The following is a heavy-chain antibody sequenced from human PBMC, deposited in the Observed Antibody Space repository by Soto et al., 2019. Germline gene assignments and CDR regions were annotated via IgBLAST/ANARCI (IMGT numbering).Heavy chain of an antibody. D-gene: IGHD3-10*01. CDR3: ARGVVKRSRGVIWTKGWFDP. V-gene: IGHV4-39*07. CDR2: INHSGST. J-gene: IGHJ5*02. Sequence: SETLSLTWTVSGGSISRSIYYWSWIRQPPGKGLEWIGEINHSGSTNYNPSLKSRVTISVDTSKNQFSLKLSSVTAADTAVYYCARGVVKRSRGVIWTKGWFDPWGQGTLVTVSS. CDR1: GGSISRSIYY.